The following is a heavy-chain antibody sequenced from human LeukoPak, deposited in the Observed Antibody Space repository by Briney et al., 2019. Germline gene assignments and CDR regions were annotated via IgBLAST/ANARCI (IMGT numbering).Heavy chain of an antibody. CDR2: MSYDGSNK. D-gene: IGHD3-10*01. CDR3: AKDFGELLYGDAFDI. Sequence: GGSLRLSCAASGFIFSTYGMHWVRRAPGKGLEWVAVMSYDGSNKYYSDSVKGRFTISRDNSKNTLYLQMNSLRAEDTAVYYCAKDFGELLYGDAFDIWGQGTMVAVSS. J-gene: IGHJ3*02. V-gene: IGHV3-30*18. CDR1: GFIFSTYG.